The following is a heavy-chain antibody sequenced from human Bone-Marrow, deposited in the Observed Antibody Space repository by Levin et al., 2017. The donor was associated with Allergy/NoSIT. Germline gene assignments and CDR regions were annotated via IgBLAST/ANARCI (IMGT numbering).Heavy chain of an antibody. CDR2: VSASGSAT. CDR1: GFSLNNYD. CDR3: AGNWD. Sequence: QTGGSLRLSCTASGFSLNNYDMNWVRQAPGKGLEWVSRVSASGSATYYADSVKGRFIISRDNSKSTVYFHMNSLRVEDTAIYYCAGNWDWGQGTLVTVSS. V-gene: IGHV3-23*01. J-gene: IGHJ4*02. D-gene: IGHD7-27*01.